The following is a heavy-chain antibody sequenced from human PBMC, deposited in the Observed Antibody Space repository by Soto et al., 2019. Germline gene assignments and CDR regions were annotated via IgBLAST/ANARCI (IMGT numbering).Heavy chain of an antibody. Sequence: PGESLKISCRASGYTFSRFWIGWVRQMPGKGLEWMGIIYPGDSDTRYSPSFQGQVTISADKSISTAYLQWSSLKASDTAMYYCARHEDFWNGSPYYYYGMDVWGQGTTVTVSS. D-gene: IGHD3-3*01. CDR3: ARHEDFWNGSPYYYYGMDV. J-gene: IGHJ6*02. CDR1: GYTFSRFW. CDR2: IYPGDSDT. V-gene: IGHV5-51*01.